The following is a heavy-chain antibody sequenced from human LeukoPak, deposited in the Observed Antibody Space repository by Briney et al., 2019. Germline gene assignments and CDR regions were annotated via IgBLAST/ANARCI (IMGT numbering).Heavy chain of an antibody. D-gene: IGHD3-22*01. CDR3: AREGSYLNAGGSYYLHWLDP. J-gene: IGHJ5*02. Sequence: QSGGSLRLSCAASGFTFSSYSMNWVRQAPGKGLEWVSYISSSSSTIYYADSVKGRFTITRDNAKSTLYLQMNSLRVEDTAIYYCAREGSYLNAGGSYYLHWLDPWGQGTLVTVSS. V-gene: IGHV3-48*01. CDR2: ISSSSSTI. CDR1: GFTFSSYS.